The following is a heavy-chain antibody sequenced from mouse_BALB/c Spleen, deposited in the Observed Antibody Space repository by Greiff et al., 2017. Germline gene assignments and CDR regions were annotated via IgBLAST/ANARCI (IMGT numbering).Heavy chain of an antibody. Sequence: EVQRVESGGGLVQPGGSRKLSCAASGFTFSSFGMHWVRQAPEKGLEWVAYISSGSSTIYSADTVKGRFTITRDNPKNTLFLQMTSLRSEDTAMEYCARRGAGGNYGWFAYWGQGTLVTVSA. V-gene: IGHV5-17*02. CDR2: ISSGSSTI. CDR3: ARRGAGGNYGWFAY. J-gene: IGHJ3*01. CDR1: GFTFSSFG. D-gene: IGHD2-1*01.